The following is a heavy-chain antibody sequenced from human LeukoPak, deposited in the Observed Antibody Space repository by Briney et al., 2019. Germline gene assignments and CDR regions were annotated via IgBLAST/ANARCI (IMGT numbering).Heavy chain of an antibody. V-gene: IGHV3-53*01. Sequence: GGSLRLSCAASGFTFSSYGMHWVRQAPGKGLEWVSVIYSGGSTYYADSVKGRFTISRDNSKNTLYLQMNSLRAEDTAVYYCARDDTAVNRPSYYYYYGMDVWGQGTTVTVSS. D-gene: IGHD4-17*01. CDR3: ARDDTAVNRPSYYYYYGMDV. CDR2: IYSGGST. J-gene: IGHJ6*02. CDR1: GFTFSSYG.